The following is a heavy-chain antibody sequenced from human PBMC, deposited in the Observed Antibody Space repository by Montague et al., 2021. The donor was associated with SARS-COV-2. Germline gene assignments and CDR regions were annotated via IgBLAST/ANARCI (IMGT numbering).Heavy chain of an antibody. CDR3: ARGGGVMVYVYGMDV. J-gene: IGHJ6*02. CDR2: IYYSGST. Sequence: TLSLTCTVSGGSISSGGYYWSWIRQHPGKGLEWIGYIYYSGSTNYNPSLKSRLTISVGTSKNQFSLKLSSVTAADTAVYYCARGGGVMVYVYGMDVWGQGTTVTVSS. V-gene: IGHV4-31*03. D-gene: IGHD2-8*01. CDR1: GGSISSGGYY.